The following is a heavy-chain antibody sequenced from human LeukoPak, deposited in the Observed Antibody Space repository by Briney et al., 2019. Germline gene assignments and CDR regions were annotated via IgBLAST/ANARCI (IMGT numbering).Heavy chain of an antibody. V-gene: IGHV4-34*01. D-gene: IGHD6-19*01. CDR1: GGSFSGYY. Sequence: SETLSLTCAVYGGSFSGYYWSWIRQPPGKGLGWIGEINHSGSTNYNPSLKSRVTISVDTSKNQFSLKLSSVTAADTAVYYCARARIAVAGDFDYWGQGTLVTVSS. CDR3: ARARIAVAGDFDY. J-gene: IGHJ4*02. CDR2: INHSGST.